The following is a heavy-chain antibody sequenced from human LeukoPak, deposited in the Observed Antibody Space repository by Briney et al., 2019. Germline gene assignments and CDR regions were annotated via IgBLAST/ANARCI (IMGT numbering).Heavy chain of an antibody. D-gene: IGHD4-11*01. CDR2: IYYSGST. CDR1: GGSISSYY. V-gene: IGHV4-59*01. CDR3: ASSYSNYRFDYFDY. Sequence: SETLSLTCTVSGGSISSYYWSWIRQPPGKGLEWVGYIYYSGSTNYNPSLKSRVTISVDTSKNQFSLKLSSVTAADTAVYYCASSYSNYRFDYFDYWGQGTLVTVSS. J-gene: IGHJ4*02.